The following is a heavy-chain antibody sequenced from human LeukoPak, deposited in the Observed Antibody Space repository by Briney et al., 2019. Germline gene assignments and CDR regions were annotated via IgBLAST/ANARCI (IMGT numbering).Heavy chain of an antibody. J-gene: IGHJ4*02. CDR3: AKDLQFYYDSSGVDS. D-gene: IGHD3-22*01. V-gene: IGHV3-23*01. CDR1: GFAFSTYG. CDR2: ISGGCGST. Sequence: PGGSLRLSCAASGFAFSTYGMTWVRQAPGKGLEWVSAISGGCGSTYYADSVRGRFTISRDDSKNTLYLQMNSLRAEDTAVYYCAKDLQFYYDSSGVDSWGQGTLVTVSS.